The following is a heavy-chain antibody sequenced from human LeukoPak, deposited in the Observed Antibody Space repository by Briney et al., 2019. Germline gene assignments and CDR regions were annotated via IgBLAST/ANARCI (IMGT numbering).Heavy chain of an antibody. J-gene: IGHJ6*04. D-gene: IGHD3-10*02. CDR1: GFTFDDYA. Sequence: GGSLRLSCAASGFTFDDYAMHWVRQAPGKGLEWVSGLSWNSAYIGYADSVKGRFTISRDNAKNSLYLQMNSLRAEDTAVYYCAELGITMIGGVWGKGTTVTISS. CDR2: LSWNSAYI. V-gene: IGHV3-9*01. CDR3: AELGITMIGGV.